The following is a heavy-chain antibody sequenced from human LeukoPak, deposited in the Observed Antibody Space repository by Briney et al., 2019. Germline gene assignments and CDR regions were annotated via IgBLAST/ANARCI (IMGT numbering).Heavy chain of an antibody. CDR2: INPSGGST. J-gene: IGHJ4*02. D-gene: IGHD3-10*01. V-gene: IGHV1-46*01. CDR3: ARDHYGSGSWILEDY. CDR1: GYTFTSYY. Sequence: ASVKVSCKASGYTFTSYYMHWVRQAPGQGLEWMGIINPSGGSTSYAQKSQGRVTMTRDTSTSTVYMELSSLRSEDTAVYYCARDHYGSGSWILEDYWGQGTLVTVSS.